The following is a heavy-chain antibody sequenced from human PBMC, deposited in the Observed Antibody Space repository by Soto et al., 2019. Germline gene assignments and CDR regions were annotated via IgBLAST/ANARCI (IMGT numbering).Heavy chain of an antibody. CDR2: IIVDNGNT. Sequence: SVKVSCKGSGYTFTSYGISWVRQARGQGLEWMGWIIVDNGNTNYAQKLQERVTMTRDTSTSTAYMELSSLRSEDTAVYYCGAFDEGPSAIWGQGTMVTVSS. CDR1: GYTFTSYG. V-gene: IGHV1-58*02. J-gene: IGHJ3*02. CDR3: GAFDEGPSAI. D-gene: IGHD3-9*01.